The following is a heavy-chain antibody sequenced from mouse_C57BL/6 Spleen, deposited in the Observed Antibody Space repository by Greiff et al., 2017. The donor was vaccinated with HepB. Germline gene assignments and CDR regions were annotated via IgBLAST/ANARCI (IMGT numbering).Heavy chain of an antibody. D-gene: IGHD1-1*01. Sequence: EVQLVESGPELVKPGASVKISCKASGYSFTDYNMNWVKQSNGKSLEWIGVINPNYGTTSYNQKFKGKATLTVDQSSSTAYMQLNSLTSEDSAVYYCAPIYYYGSSYGAMDYWGQGTSVTVSS. CDR3: APIYYYGSSYGAMDY. CDR2: INPNYGTT. J-gene: IGHJ4*01. V-gene: IGHV1-39*01. CDR1: GYSFTDYN.